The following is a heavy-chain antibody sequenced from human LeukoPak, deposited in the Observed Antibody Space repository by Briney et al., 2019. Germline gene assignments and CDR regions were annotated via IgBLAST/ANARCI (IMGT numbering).Heavy chain of an antibody. Sequence: ASVKVSCKASGYTFTSYGISWVRQAPGQGLEWMGWISAYNGNTNYAQKLQGRVTMTTDTSTSTAYMELRSLRSDDTAVYYCARDFRYCSSTTCLNWFAPWGQGTLVTVSS. V-gene: IGHV1-18*01. D-gene: IGHD2-2*01. CDR2: ISAYNGNT. CDR1: GYTFTSYG. CDR3: ARDFRYCSSTTCLNWFAP. J-gene: IGHJ5*02.